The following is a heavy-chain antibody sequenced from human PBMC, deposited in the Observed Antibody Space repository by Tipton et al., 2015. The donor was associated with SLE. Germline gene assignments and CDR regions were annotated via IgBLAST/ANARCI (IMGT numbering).Heavy chain of an antibody. Sequence: QVQLVQSGPEVKRPGASMKLSCKASGYTFTNYYMHWVRQAPGQGLEWMGIINPSGGSTIYAQKFQGRVTMTRDTSTSTVYMDLSSLRSEDTAVYYCARVPNWGSGRDAFDIWGQGTMVSVSS. D-gene: IGHD7-27*01. V-gene: IGHV1-46*01. CDR2: INPSGGST. CDR3: ARVPNWGSGRDAFDI. J-gene: IGHJ3*02. CDR1: GYTFTNYY.